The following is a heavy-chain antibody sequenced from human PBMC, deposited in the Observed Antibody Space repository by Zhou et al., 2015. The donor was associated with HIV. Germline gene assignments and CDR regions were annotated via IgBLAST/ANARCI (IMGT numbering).Heavy chain of an antibody. CDR3: ARDRGGAARPGWRYFDL. J-gene: IGHJ2*01. Sequence: QVQLVQSGTAVKKPGSSVKVACKASGGIFSGSDITWVRQAPGQGLEWMGGIIPIFGTAAYAQKFQGRVTFTADRSTSTAYMEVRRLTSEDTAMYYCARDRGGAARPGWRYFDLWGRGTLVTVSS. V-gene: IGHV1-69*06. CDR2: IIPIFGTA. CDR1: GGIFSGSD. D-gene: IGHD6-6*01.